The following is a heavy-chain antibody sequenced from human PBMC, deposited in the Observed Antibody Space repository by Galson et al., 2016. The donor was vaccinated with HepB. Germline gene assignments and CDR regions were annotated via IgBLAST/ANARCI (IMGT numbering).Heavy chain of an antibody. V-gene: IGHV3-33*01. CDR3: ARVFRPETLDL. CDR2: IWHDGTNR. J-gene: IGHJ5*02. Sequence: SLRHSCAVSGLNFSTFGMHWVRQAPGTGLEWVAVIWHDGTNRYYSDSVKGRFTISRDNSNNTLYLQMNSLRVDDTAMYYWARVFRPETLDLWGQGTLVTVSS. D-gene: IGHD4-23*01. CDR1: GLNFSTFG.